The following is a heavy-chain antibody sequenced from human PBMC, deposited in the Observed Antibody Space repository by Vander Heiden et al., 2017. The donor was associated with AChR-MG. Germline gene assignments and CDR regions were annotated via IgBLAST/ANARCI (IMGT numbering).Heavy chain of an antibody. V-gene: IGHV3-9*01. CDR2: ISWNSGSI. J-gene: IGHJ5*02. D-gene: IGHD2-15*01. CDR3: AKLGGSLSSNWFDP. CDR1: GFTFDDYA. Sequence: EVQLVESGGGLVQPGRSLRLSCAASGFTFDDYAMHWVRQAPGKGLEWVSGISWNSGSIGYADSVKGRFTISRDNAKNSLYLQMNSLRAEDTALYYCAKLGGSLSSNWFDPWGQGTLVTVSS.